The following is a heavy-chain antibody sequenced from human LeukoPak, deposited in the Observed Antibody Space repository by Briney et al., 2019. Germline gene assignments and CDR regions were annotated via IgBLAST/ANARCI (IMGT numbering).Heavy chain of an antibody. J-gene: IGHJ6*02. CDR2: ISSSSSTI. Sequence: GGSLRLSCAASGFTFNSYSMNWVRQAPGKGLEWVSYISSSSSTIYYADSVKGRFTISRDNSKNTLYLQMNSLRAEDTAVYYCARDIPIYYYYYGMDVWGQGTTVTVSS. CDR3: ARDIPIYYYYYGMDV. V-gene: IGHV3-48*01. CDR1: GFTFNSYS.